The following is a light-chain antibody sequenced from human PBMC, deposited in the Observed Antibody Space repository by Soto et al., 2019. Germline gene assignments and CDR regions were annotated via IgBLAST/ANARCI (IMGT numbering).Light chain of an antibody. CDR2: SYN. V-gene: IGLV1-44*01. CDR3: AAWDNSLNAVV. Sequence: QSVLTQPPSASGTPGQRVTISCSGSISNIGSNTVSWFQQLPGAAPKLLIHSYNQRPSGVPDRFSGSKSCTSASLAISGLQSEDEADYFCAAWDNSLNAVVFGGGTKLTVL. CDR1: ISNIGSNT. J-gene: IGLJ2*01.